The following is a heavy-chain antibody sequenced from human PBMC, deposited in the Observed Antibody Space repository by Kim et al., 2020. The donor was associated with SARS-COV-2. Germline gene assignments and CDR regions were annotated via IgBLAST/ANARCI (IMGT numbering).Heavy chain of an antibody. CDR1: GGSFSGYY. J-gene: IGHJ6*01. Sequence: SETLSLTCAVYGGSFSGYYWSWIRQPPGKGLEWIGEINHSGSTNYNPSLKSRVTISVDTSKNQFSLKLISVTAADTAVYYCARGLGYSGYDSSIGMDVWG. D-gene: IGHD5-12*01. V-gene: IGHV4-34*01. CDR3: ARGLGYSGYDSSIGMDV. CDR2: INHSGST.